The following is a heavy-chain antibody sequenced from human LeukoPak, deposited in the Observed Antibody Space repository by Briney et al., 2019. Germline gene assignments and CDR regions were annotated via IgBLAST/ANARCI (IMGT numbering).Heavy chain of an antibody. D-gene: IGHD5-18*01. J-gene: IGHJ4*02. CDR3: ARGSDTAMVPLSY. CDR2: ISSSGSTI. Sequence: GGSLRLSCAASGFTFSDYYVSWIRQAPGKGLEWVSYISSSGSTIYYADSVKGRFTISRDNAKNSLYLQMNSPRAEDTAVYYCARGSDTAMVPLSYWGQGTLVTVSS. CDR1: GFTFSDYY. V-gene: IGHV3-11*01.